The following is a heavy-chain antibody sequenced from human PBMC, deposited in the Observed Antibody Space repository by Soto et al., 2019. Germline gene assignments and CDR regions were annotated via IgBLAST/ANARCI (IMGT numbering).Heavy chain of an antibody. J-gene: IGHJ4*02. CDR3: ARGGRGYSSAPRYYFDY. D-gene: IGHD5-18*01. CDR2: IIPIFATV. Sequence: QVQLVQSGSEVKKPGSSVKVSCKASGGSFCSNPISWVRQAPGQGLEWMAGIIPIFATVHYAQKFQGRVTITADESTSNAYMELTSLRSEDTAVYFCARGGRGYSSAPRYYFDYWGQGTLVTVSS. CDR1: GGSFCSNP. V-gene: IGHV1-69*01.